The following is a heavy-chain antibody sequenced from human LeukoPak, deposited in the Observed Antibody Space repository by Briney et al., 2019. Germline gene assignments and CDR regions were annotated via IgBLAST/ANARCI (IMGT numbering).Heavy chain of an antibody. Sequence: GGSLRLSCAASGFTFSAYWMSWVRQAPGKGLEWLANIKQDGSDKQYVDSVKGRFAIFRDNAKTSVYLQMNSLRAEDTAVYYCVSTTRSSPFDNWGQGTLVTVSS. CDR1: GFTFSAYW. CDR3: VSTTRSSPFDN. D-gene: IGHD1-1*01. V-gene: IGHV3-7*01. CDR2: IKQDGSDK. J-gene: IGHJ4*02.